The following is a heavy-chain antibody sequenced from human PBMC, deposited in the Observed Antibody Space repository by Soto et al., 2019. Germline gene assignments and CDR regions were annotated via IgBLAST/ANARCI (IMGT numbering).Heavy chain of an antibody. Sequence: GGSLRLSCAASGFTFSSYGMHWVRQAPGKGLEWVAVISYDGSNKYYADSVKGRFTISRDNSKNTLYLQMNSLRAEDTAVYYCAKDRVHRGYYYMDVWGKGTTVTVSS. V-gene: IGHV3-30*18. D-gene: IGHD3-10*01. CDR2: ISYDGSNK. CDR3: AKDRVHRGYYYMDV. J-gene: IGHJ6*03. CDR1: GFTFSSYG.